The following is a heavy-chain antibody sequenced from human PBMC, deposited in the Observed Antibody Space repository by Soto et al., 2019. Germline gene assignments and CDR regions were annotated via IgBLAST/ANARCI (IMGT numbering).Heavy chain of an antibody. CDR2: IKSKTDGGTT. CDR3: TTAQWFGESSYYYYYGMDV. J-gene: IGHJ6*02. V-gene: IGHV3-15*07. Sequence: GGSLRLSCAASGFTFSNAWMNWVRQAPGKGLEWVGRIKSKTDGGTTDYAAPVKGRFTISRDDSKNTLYLQMNSLKTEDTAVYYCTTAQWFGESSYYYYYGMDVWGQGTTVTVSS. D-gene: IGHD3-10*01. CDR1: GFTFSNAW.